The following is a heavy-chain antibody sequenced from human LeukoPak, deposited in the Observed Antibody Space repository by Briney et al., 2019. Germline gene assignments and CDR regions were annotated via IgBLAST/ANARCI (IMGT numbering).Heavy chain of an antibody. CDR1: GGSISSGDYY. D-gene: IGHD5-24*01. CDR2: IYYSGST. Sequence: SQTLSLTCTVSGGSISSGDYYWSWIRQPPGKGLEWIGYIYYSGSTYYNPSLKSRVTISVDTSKNQFSLKLHSVTAADTAVYHCASSREMATVWRAFDIWGQGTMVTVSS. CDR3: ASSREMATVWRAFDI. J-gene: IGHJ3*02. V-gene: IGHV4-30-4*01.